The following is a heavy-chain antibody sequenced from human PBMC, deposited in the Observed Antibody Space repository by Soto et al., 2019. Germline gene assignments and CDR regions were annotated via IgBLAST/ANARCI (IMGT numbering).Heavy chain of an antibody. CDR2: IGPESGAT. V-gene: IGHV1-2*02. CDR3: GRGRSGQIVVFY. CDR1: GYTFTGHY. J-gene: IGHJ4*02. D-gene: IGHD1-26*01. Sequence: ASVKVSCKASGYTFTGHYIHWVRQAPEQGPEWMGEIGPESGATRYAQKFKGRVTMTRDMSITTVYMELNNLSPDDTAVYYCGRGRSGQIVVFYWGQGTPVTRLL.